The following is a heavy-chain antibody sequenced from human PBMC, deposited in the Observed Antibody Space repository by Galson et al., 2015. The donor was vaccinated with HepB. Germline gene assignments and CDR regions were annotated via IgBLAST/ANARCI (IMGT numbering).Heavy chain of an antibody. J-gene: IGHJ4*02. V-gene: IGHV3-30*18. Sequence: SLRLSCAASGLTFSSYGMHWVRQAPGKGLEWVAFTSYDGGKKYYADSVKGRFTISRDNSKNTVHLEMNSLRAEDTAVYYCAKENSPWNSGWRYFGYWGQGTLVTVSS. CDR2: TSYDGGKK. D-gene: IGHD5-12*01. CDR3: AKENSPWNSGWRYFGY. CDR1: GLTFSSYG.